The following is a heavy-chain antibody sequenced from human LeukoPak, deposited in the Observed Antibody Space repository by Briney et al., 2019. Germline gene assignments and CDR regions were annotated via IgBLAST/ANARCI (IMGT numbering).Heavy chain of an antibody. CDR1: GFTFSSYA. V-gene: IGHV3-23*01. J-gene: IGHJ4*02. CDR3: AKGIDAGGSYFFDY. D-gene: IGHD1-26*01. Sequence: GGSLRLSCAASGFTFSSYAVSWVRQAPGKGLEWVSAISGSGGSTYYADSVKGRFTISRDNSKNTLYLQMNSLRAEDTAVYYCAKGIDAGGSYFFDYWGQGTLVTVSS. CDR2: ISGSGGST.